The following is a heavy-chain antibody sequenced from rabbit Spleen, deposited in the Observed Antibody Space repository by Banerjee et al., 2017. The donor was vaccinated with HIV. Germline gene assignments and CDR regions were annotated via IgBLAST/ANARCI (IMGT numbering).Heavy chain of an antibody. J-gene: IGHJ4*01. CDR1: GFSFSNKAV. V-gene: IGHV1S45*01. CDR3: ARNSGIGAAL. D-gene: IGHD1-1*01. CDR2: IYTGSSGYT. Sequence: QEQLVESGGGLVKPEGSLKLSCTASGFSFSNKAVMCWVRQAPGKGLEWIACIYTGSSGYTAYATWAKGRFTISKTSSTTVTLQMTSLTDADTATYACARNSGIGAALWGPGTLVTVS.